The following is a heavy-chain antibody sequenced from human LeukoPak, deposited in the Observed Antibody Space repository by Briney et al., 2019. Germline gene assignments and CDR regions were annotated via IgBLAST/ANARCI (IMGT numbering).Heavy chain of an antibody. CDR3: AKEPPYCGGDCYFLLDY. D-gene: IGHD2-21*02. V-gene: IGHV3-30*18. Sequence: PGRSLRLSCAASGFTFSSYDMHWVRQAPGKGLEWVAVISYDGSNKYYADSVKGRFTISRDNSKNTLYLQVNSLRAEDTGVYYCAKEPPYCGGDCYFLLDYWGQGTLVTVSS. J-gene: IGHJ4*02. CDR2: ISYDGSNK. CDR1: GFTFSSYD.